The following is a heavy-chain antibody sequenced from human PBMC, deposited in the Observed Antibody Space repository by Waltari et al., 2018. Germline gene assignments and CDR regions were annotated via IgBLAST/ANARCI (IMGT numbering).Heavy chain of an antibody. J-gene: IGHJ4*02. D-gene: IGHD2-2*01. CDR1: GFPVCHNF. V-gene: IGHV3-53*01. Sequence: EVQLVASGGGLIQRGGHSRLSGAAPGFPVCHNFMMWVRQAPGKGLEWVSLIYSGGSTYYADSVKGRFTISRDYSENTLYLQMNSLRGEDTAVYYCARDRHCSSSGCSGLWGQGTLVTVSS. CDR3: ARDRHCSSSGCSGL. CDR2: IYSGGST.